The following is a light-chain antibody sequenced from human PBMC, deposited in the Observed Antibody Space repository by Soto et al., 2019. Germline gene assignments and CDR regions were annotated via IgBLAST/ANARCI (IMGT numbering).Light chain of an antibody. CDR1: QSISTY. Sequence: ETVLTQSPATLSLSPGERATLSCRASQSISTYLAWYQQKPGQAPRLLIYDAVNRATGIPARFSGSGSGTDFTLTISSLEPEDFAVYYCQQRSNWPRTFGQGTKVDIK. V-gene: IGKV3-11*01. CDR2: DAV. J-gene: IGKJ1*01. CDR3: QQRSNWPRT.